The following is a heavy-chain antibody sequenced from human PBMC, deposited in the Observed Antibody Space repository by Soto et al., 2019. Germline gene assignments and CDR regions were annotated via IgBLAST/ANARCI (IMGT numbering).Heavy chain of an antibody. J-gene: IGHJ4*02. D-gene: IGHD4-17*01. V-gene: IGHV4-30-2*01. CDR1: GGSISSGGYS. CDR3: ARGVTTVTTFDY. Sequence: QLQLQESGSGLVKPSQTLSLTCAVSGGSISSGGYSCNWIRQPPGKGLEWIGYIYHSGSTYYNPSLQSRVTISVDRSTNQFSLKLSSVTAADTAVYSCARGVTTVTTFDYWGQGTLVTVSS. CDR2: IYHSGST.